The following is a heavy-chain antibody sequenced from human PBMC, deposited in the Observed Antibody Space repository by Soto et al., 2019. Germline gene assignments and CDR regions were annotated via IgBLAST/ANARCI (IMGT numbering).Heavy chain of an antibody. CDR2: IYPGDSDT. D-gene: IGHD2-15*01. V-gene: IGHV5-51*01. J-gene: IGHJ6*02. Sequence: GESLKISCKGSGYSFTSYWIGWVRQMPGKGLEWMGIIYPGDSDTRYSPSFQGQVTISADKSISTAYPQWSSLKASDTAMYYCASLGGGGGKGKGYYYYGMAFWGQGTTVPVSS. CDR3: ASLGGGGGKGKGYYYYGMAF. CDR1: GYSFTSYW.